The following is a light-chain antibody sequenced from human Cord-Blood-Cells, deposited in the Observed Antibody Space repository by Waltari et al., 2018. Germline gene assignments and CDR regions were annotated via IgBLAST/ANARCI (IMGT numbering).Light chain of an antibody. CDR2: GVS. CDR3: SSYTSSSTV. J-gene: IGLJ3*02. Sequence: QSALTQPASVSGSPGQSITISCTGTSSDVGGYNYVSWYQQHPGQAPKLMIYGVSNRPSGVSSRFAGSKSGNTASLTISGLQAEDEADYYCSSYTSSSTVFGGGTKLTVL. V-gene: IGLV2-14*01. CDR1: SSDVGGYNY.